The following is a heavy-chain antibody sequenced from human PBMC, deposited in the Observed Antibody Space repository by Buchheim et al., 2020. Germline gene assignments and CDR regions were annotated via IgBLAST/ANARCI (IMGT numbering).Heavy chain of an antibody. D-gene: IGHD3-3*01. V-gene: IGHV4-39*07. J-gene: IGHJ4*02. CDR2: IYYSGST. CDR1: GGSISSSSYY. Sequence: QLQLQESGPGLVKPSGTLSLTCTVSGGSISSSSYYWGWIRQPPGKGLEWIGSIYYSGSTYYNPSLKSRVTISVDTSKNQFSLKLSSVTAADTAVYYCARDWIGSSAQSSYYFDYWGQGTL. CDR3: ARDWIGSSAQSSYYFDY.